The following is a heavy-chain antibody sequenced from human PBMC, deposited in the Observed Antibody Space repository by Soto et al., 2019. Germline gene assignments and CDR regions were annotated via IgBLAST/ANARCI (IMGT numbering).Heavy chain of an antibody. Sequence: QVQLVQSGAEVKKPGASVKVSCKASGYTFTSYYMHWVRQAPGQGLEWMGIINPSGGSTSYAQKFQGRVTMTSDTSTSTVYMELSSLRSEDTAVYYCARQAGGGWFDPWGQGTLVTVSS. D-gene: IGHD3-16*01. CDR3: ARQAGGGWFDP. V-gene: IGHV1-46*01. CDR1: GYTFTSYY. CDR2: INPSGGST. J-gene: IGHJ5*02.